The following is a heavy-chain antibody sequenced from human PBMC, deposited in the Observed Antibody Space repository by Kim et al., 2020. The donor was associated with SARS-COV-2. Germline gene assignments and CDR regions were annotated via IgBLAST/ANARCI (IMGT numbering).Heavy chain of an antibody. Sequence: ASVKVSCKASGYTFTSSHIHWVRQAPGQGLEWMGIINPSGGGTGDAQNFQGRVTMTRDTSTSTVYVELSSLRSEDTAVYSCARGNYGSGSYPDSWGQGTLVIVSS. V-gene: IGHV1-46*01. J-gene: IGHJ4*02. CDR2: INPSGGGT. CDR3: ARGNYGSGSYPDS. CDR1: GYTFTSSH. D-gene: IGHD3-10*01.